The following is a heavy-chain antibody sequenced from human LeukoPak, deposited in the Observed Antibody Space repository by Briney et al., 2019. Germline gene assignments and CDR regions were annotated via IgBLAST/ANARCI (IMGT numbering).Heavy chain of an antibody. CDR3: ARDHSYGGYFDY. Sequence: PSQTLSRTCTVSGGSISSGDYDWSWIRQPPGKGLEWIGYIYYSGSTYYNPSLKSRVTISVDTSKNQFSLKLSSVTAADTAVYYCARDHSYGGYFDYWGQGTLVTVSS. V-gene: IGHV4-30-4*08. CDR2: IYYSGST. J-gene: IGHJ4*02. D-gene: IGHD5-18*01. CDR1: GGSISSGDYD.